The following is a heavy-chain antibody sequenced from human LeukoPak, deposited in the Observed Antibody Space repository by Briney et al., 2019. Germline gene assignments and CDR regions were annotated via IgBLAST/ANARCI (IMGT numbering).Heavy chain of an antibody. D-gene: IGHD3-16*01. CDR3: ARRGGGRWFDP. CDR1: GGSISSGDYF. Sequence: SQTLSLTCTVAGGSISSGDYFWSWIRQHPERGLEWIGYIYNTGNTYCNPSLKSRVTLSVDTSKNQFSLKLTSVTAADTAVYYCARRGGGRWFDPWGQGTLVTVSS. V-gene: IGHV4-31*03. J-gene: IGHJ5*02. CDR2: IYNTGNT.